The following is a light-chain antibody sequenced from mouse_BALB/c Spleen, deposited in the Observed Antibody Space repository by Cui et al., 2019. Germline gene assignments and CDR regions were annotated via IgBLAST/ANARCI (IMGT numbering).Light chain of an antibody. Sequence: QIVLTQSPAIMSASLAEEINPTCSASPSVSYMHWYQQKSGTSPKLLIYSTSNLASGVPSRFSGSGSGTFYSLTISSVEAEDDADYYCHQWSSYPWTFGGGTKLEIK. CDR1: PSVSY. V-gene: IGKV4-80*01. CDR2: STS. CDR3: HQWSSYPWT. J-gene: IGKJ1*01.